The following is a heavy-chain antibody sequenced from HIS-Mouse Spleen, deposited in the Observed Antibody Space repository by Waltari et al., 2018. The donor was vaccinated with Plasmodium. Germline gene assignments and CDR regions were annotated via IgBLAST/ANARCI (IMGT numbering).Heavy chain of an antibody. J-gene: IGHJ4*02. CDR3: ASSGSGSYYY. CDR1: AGSFSGYY. V-gene: IGHV4-34*01. Sequence: QLQLQQLGAGLLKPSATLSITCAVYAGSFSGYYWSWIRQPPGKGLEWIGEINHSGSTNYNPSLKSRVTISVDTSKNQFSLKLSSVTAADTAVYYCASSGSGSYYYWGQGTLVTVSS. D-gene: IGHD3-10*01. CDR2: INHSGST.